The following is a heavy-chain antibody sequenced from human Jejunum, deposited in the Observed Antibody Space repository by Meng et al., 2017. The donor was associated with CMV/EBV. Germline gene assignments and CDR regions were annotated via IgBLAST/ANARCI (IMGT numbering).Heavy chain of an antibody. J-gene: IGHJ4*02. CDR2: IKQDGSEK. CDR3: ARDHRGRPHDY. V-gene: IGHV3-7*01. D-gene: IGHD1-14*01. Sequence: CAGFGFTLSSYWMSWVRQAPGKGLEWVANIKQDGSEKYYVDSVKGRFTISRDNAKNSLYLQMNSLRAEDTAVYYCARDHRGRPHDYWGQGTLVTVSS. CDR1: GFTLSSYW.